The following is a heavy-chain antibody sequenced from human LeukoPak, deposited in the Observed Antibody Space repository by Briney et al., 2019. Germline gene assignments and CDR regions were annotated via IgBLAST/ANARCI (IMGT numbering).Heavy chain of an antibody. V-gene: IGHV3-66*01. J-gene: IGHJ2*01. D-gene: IGHD3-10*01. CDR3: ARDPHNSGSGRYFDL. CDR1: GFTVRTNY. Sequence: GGSLRLSCAASGFTVRTNYMSWVRQAPGKGLEWVSVVYSGGTISYADSVKGRFTISRDNSKNTLYLQMNSLRAEETAVYYCARDPHNSGSGRYFDLWGRGTLVTVSS. CDR2: VYSGGTI.